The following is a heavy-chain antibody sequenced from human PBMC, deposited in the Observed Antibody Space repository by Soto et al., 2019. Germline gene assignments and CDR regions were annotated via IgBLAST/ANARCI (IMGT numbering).Heavy chain of an antibody. D-gene: IGHD6-19*01. J-gene: IGHJ6*02. CDR1: GGSFSGYY. Sequence: PSETLSLTCAVYGGSFSGYYWSWIRQPPGKGLEWIGEINHSGSTNYNPSLKSRVTISVDTSKNQFSLKLSSVTAADTAVYYCARVIAVPSYYYCGMDVWGQGTTVTVSS. V-gene: IGHV4-34*01. CDR3: ARVIAVPSYYYCGMDV. CDR2: INHSGST.